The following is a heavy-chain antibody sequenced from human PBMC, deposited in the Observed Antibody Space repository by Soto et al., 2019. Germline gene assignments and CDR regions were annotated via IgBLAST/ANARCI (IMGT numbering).Heavy chain of an antibody. J-gene: IGHJ3*02. Sequence: GESLKISCKGSGYSFTSYWSGWVRQMPGKGLEWMGIIYPGDSDTRYSPSFQGQVTISADKSISTAYLQWSSLKASDTAMYYCARHRLRFLEWSRYTFDIWGQGTMVTVSS. CDR2: IYPGDSDT. CDR3: ARHRLRFLEWSRYTFDI. V-gene: IGHV5-51*01. D-gene: IGHD3-3*01. CDR1: GYSFTSYW.